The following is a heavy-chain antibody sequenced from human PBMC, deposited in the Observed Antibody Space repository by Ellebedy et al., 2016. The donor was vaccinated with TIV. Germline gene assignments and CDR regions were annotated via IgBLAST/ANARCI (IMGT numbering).Heavy chain of an antibody. CDR1: GFTFSNYA. V-gene: IGHV3-23*01. CDR3: ARGRSGTYIHHAFDY. Sequence: PGGSLRLSCAASGFTFSNYAMSWVRQAPEKGLEWVSGFGVSGDSTYYADSVKGRFTISRDNSKNKLYLQRKSPRAEDTAIYYCARGRSGTYIHHAFDYWGQGTLVTVSS. D-gene: IGHD1-14*01. J-gene: IGHJ4*02. CDR2: FGVSGDST.